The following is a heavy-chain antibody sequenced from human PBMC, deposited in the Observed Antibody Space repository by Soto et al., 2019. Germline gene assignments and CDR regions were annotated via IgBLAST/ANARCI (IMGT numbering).Heavy chain of an antibody. D-gene: IGHD1-26*01. CDR2: IGLVGDT. J-gene: IGHJ4*02. V-gene: IGHV3-13*01. CDR3: VREAGRGSGGVQELDY. Sequence: EVQLLESGGGLVQPGGSLRLSCAASGFTFSSYAMSWVRQPAGKGLEWVAAIGLVGDTYYPGSVKGRFTISREDAKNSLHLEVNSLRVEDTAIYYCVREAGRGSGGVQELDYWGQGTLVTVSS. CDR1: GFTFSSYA.